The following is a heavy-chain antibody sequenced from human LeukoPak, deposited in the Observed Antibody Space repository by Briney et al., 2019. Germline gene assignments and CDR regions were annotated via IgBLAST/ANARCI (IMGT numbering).Heavy chain of an antibody. J-gene: IGHJ3*02. CDR3: ARLRVTGPRRVFDAFDI. CDR1: GYSFTSYW. V-gene: IGHV5-51*01. Sequence: HGESLKISCKGSGYSFTSYWIGWVRQMPGKGLEWMGIIYPGDSDTRYSPSLQGQVTISADKSISTAYLQWSSLKASDTAMYYCARLRVTGPRRVFDAFDIWGQGTMVTVSS. D-gene: IGHD2-21*02. CDR2: IYPGDSDT.